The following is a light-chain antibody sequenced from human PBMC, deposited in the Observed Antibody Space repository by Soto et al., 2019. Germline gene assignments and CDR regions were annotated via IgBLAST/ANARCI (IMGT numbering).Light chain of an antibody. CDR3: SSYTSTSTLYV. CDR1: SSDVGAYNY. Sequence: QSALTQPASVSGSPGQSITISCIGTSSDVGAYNYVSWYQQHPGKVPKLMIYEVTNRPSGLSNRFSGSKSGNTASLTISGLQAEDEADYFCSSYTSTSTLYVFXTGTKVTVL. V-gene: IGLV2-14*01. J-gene: IGLJ1*01. CDR2: EVT.